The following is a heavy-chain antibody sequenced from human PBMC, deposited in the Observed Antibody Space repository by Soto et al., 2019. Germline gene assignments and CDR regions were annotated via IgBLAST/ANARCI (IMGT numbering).Heavy chain of an antibody. CDR3: VTGRQSHGY. V-gene: IGHV3-7*05. CDR2: IDEDGRGK. CDR1: GFNFGGHW. Sequence: GGSLRLSCVASGFNFGGHWMSWVRQPPGKGLEWVANIDEDGRGKYYVDSVSGRLAISRDNAKNSLYLEMNRLTAEDTAVYYCVTGRQSHGYWGRGTLVTVSS. D-gene: IGHD6-19*01. J-gene: IGHJ4*02.